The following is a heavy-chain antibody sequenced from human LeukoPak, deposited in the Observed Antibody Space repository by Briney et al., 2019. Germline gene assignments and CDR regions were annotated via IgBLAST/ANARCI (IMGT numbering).Heavy chain of an antibody. J-gene: IGHJ4*02. Sequence: SETLSLTCTVSGGSISSGGYYWSWIRQHPGKGLEWIGYIYYSGSTYYNPSLKSRVTISVDTSKNQFSLKLSSVTAADTAVYYCASGDFRSFDYWGQGTLVTVSS. D-gene: IGHD4-17*01. V-gene: IGHV4-31*03. CDR2: IYYSGST. CDR3: ASGDFRSFDY. CDR1: GGSISSGGYY.